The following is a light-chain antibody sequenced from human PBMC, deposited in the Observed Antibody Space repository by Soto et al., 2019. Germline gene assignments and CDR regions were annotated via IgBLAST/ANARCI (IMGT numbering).Light chain of an antibody. CDR1: SSDIGGYNY. CDR3: SSYRSGSTLI. V-gene: IGLV2-14*01. J-gene: IGLJ2*01. CDR2: DFS. Sequence: QSALTQPDSVSGSPGQSITISCTGTSSDIGGYNYVSWYQQHPGKAPKLIIYDFSNRPLGVSNRFSGSKSGNTASLTISGLQAEAEADYYCSSYRSGSTLIFGGGTKLTVL.